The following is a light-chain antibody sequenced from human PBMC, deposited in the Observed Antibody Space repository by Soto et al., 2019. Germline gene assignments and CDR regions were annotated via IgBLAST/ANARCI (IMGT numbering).Light chain of an antibody. CDR3: QQYADSPQT. CDR1: QSVSDSF. J-gene: IGKJ1*01. V-gene: IGKV3-20*01. Sequence: EIVLTQSPGTLSLSPGERATLSCRASQSVSDSFLAWYQQKPGQAPRLLIYDASSRATGIPDRFSGSGSGTDFTLTIRRLEPEDFAVYYCQQYADSPQTFGQGTKVEI. CDR2: DAS.